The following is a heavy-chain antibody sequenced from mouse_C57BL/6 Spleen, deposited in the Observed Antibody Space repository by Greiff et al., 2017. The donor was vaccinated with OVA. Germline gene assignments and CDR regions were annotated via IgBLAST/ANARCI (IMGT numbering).Heavy chain of an antibody. CDR2: IYPGSGST. CDR3: ARCDGYYFYWYFDV. Sequence: VQLQQSGAELVKPGASVKMSCKASGYTFTSYWITWVKQRPGQGLEWIGDIYPGSGSTNYNEKFKSKATLTVDTSSSTAYMQLSSLTSEDSAVYYCARCDGYYFYWYFDVWGTGTTVTVSS. CDR1: GYTFTSYW. J-gene: IGHJ1*03. V-gene: IGHV1-55*01. D-gene: IGHD2-3*01.